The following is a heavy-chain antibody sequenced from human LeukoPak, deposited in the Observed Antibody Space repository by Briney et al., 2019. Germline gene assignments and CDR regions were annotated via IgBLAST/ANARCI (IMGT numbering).Heavy chain of an antibody. Sequence: ASVKVSCKASGYTFTGYYMHWVRQAPGQGLEWMGWINPNSGGTNYAQKLQGRVTMTTDTSTSTAYMELRSLRSDDTAVYYCARDRGYSGSYLYYWGQGTLVTVSS. J-gene: IGHJ4*02. CDR3: ARDRGYSGSYLYY. CDR1: GYTFTGYY. V-gene: IGHV1-2*02. CDR2: INPNSGGT. D-gene: IGHD1-26*01.